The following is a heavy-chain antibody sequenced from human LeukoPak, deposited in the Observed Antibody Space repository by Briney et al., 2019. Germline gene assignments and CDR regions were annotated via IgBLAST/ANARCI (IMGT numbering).Heavy chain of an antibody. J-gene: IGHJ4*02. Sequence: ASVKVSCKASGYTFTSYGISWVRQAPGQGLEWMGWISAYNGNTNYAQKLQGRVTMTTDTSTSTAYMELRSLRSDDTAVYYCARDLDIVATPKNDYWGQGTLVTVSS. V-gene: IGHV1-18*01. CDR3: ARDLDIVATPKNDY. CDR2: ISAYNGNT. CDR1: GYTFTSYG. D-gene: IGHD5-12*01.